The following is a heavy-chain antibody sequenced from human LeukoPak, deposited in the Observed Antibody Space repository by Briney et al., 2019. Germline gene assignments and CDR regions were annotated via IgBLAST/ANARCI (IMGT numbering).Heavy chain of an antibody. Sequence: PSETLSLTCSVSGVSISSYYWSWVRQPPGKGLEWIGYMYSSGTNKYNSSLKSRATISLDTSQNQFSLKLRSVTAADTAVYYCARAWSDGTGYFIDFWGQGILVAVSS. CDR3: ARAWSDGTGYFIDF. CDR2: MYSSGTN. D-gene: IGHD3-22*01. J-gene: IGHJ4*02. V-gene: IGHV4-59*13. CDR1: GVSISSYY.